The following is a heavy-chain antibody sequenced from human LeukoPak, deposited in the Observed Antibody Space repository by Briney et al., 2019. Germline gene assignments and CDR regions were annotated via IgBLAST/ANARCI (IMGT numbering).Heavy chain of an antibody. CDR3: ASVVTAISYYFDN. J-gene: IGHJ4*02. V-gene: IGHV4-4*02. CDR1: GGSISRSNR. Sequence: SGTLSLTCAVSGGSISRSNRWSWVRQPPGKGLEWIGEIYHSGSTNYNPSLKSRVTISEDKSKNQFSLKLSSVTAADTAVYYCASVVTAISYYFDNWGQGTLVTVSS. CDR2: IYHSGST. D-gene: IGHD2-21*02.